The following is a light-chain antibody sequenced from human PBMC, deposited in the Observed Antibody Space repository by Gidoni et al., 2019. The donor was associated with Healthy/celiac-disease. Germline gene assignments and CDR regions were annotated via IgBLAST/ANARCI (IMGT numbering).Light chain of an antibody. Sequence: IVLTQYPATLSLSPGERATLSCRASHSVSSYLSWYHQKPGQAPRLLIYDASNRATGIPARCIGSGSGTDFSLTIISLEPEDFAVYYCHQRSNWPPYTFGQGTKLEIK. CDR1: HSVSSY. J-gene: IGKJ2*01. CDR2: DAS. V-gene: IGKV3-11*01. CDR3: HQRSNWPPYT.